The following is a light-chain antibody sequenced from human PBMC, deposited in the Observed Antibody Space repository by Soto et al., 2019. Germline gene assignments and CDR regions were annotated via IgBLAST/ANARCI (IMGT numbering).Light chain of an antibody. V-gene: IGKV1-39*01. CDR1: QSISSY. J-gene: IGKJ2*01. CDR2: AAS. Sequence: DIQMTQSPSSLSASVGDRVTITCRASQSISSYLTWYQQKPGKAPKLLIYAASSLQSGVPSRFSGSGSGTDFTLTISSLQPEDFATYYWQQSYSTTPYTFGQGTKLEIK. CDR3: QQSYSTTPYT.